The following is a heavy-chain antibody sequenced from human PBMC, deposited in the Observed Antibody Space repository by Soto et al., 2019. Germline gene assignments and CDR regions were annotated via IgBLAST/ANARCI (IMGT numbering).Heavy chain of an antibody. D-gene: IGHD1-1*01. CDR2: FFVTGGT. Sequence: SETLSLTCSPSGSLTSVTNYYWPWIRQPAGKGLQWIGRFFVTGGTKVNPSLRSRATMSLDASKNHFSLRLTSVTAADTAIYYCARSLAGTRENWFEPWGQGSLVTVAS. CDR1: GSLTSVTNYY. V-gene: IGHV4-4*07. J-gene: IGHJ5*02. CDR3: ARSLAGTRENWFEP.